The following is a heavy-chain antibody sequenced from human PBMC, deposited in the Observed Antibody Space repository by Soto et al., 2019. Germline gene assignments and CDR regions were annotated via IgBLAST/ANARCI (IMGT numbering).Heavy chain of an antibody. Sequence: SETLSLTCAVYGGSFSGYYWSWIRQPPGKGLEWIGEINHSGSTNYNPSLKSRVTISVGTSKNQFSLKLSSVTAADTAVYYCARGKLSDYVWGSYRYHFDYWGQGTVVTVSS. CDR3: ARGKLSDYVWGSYRYHFDY. D-gene: IGHD3-16*02. CDR1: GGSFSGYY. V-gene: IGHV4-34*01. J-gene: IGHJ4*02. CDR2: INHSGST.